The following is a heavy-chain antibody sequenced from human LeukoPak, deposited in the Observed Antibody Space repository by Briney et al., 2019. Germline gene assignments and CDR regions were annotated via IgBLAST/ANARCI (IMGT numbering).Heavy chain of an antibody. Sequence: RPSETLSLTCTVSGGSISSYYWSWIRQPPGKGLEWIGYIYYSGSTNYNPSLKSRVTISVDTSKNQFSLKLSSVTAADTAVYYCARDRGYYDSSGYYVRYFDLWGRGTLVTVSS. D-gene: IGHD3-22*01. J-gene: IGHJ2*01. CDR2: IYYSGST. CDR3: ARDRGYYDSSGYYVRYFDL. V-gene: IGHV4-59*01. CDR1: GGSISSYY.